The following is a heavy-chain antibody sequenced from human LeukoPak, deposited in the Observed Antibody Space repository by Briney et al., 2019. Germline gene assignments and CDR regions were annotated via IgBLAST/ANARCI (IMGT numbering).Heavy chain of an antibody. CDR2: LYSAGNT. V-gene: IGHV3-66*01. J-gene: IGHJ3*02. D-gene: IGHD3-10*01. CDR1: GFTVSSNY. CDR3: ATEAFRGVLFHI. Sequence: GGSLRLSCAASGFTVSSNYMRWVRQAPGKGLEWVSVLYSAGNTYYADSVQGRFSISRDNSRNTLYLQMNSLRDEDTAVYYCATEAFRGVLFHIWGQGTVVTVSS.